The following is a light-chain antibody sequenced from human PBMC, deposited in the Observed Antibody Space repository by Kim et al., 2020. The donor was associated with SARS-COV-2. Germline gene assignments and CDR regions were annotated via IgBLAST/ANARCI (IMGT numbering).Light chain of an antibody. CDR1: KLGDKY. V-gene: IGLV3-1*01. CDR3: QAWDSSTAV. CDR2: QYS. Sequence: VSPGQTASITCSGDKLGDKYACWYQQKPGQSPVLVIYQYSKRPSGIPERFSGSNSGNTATLTISGTQAMDEADYYCQAWDSSTAVFGGGTQLTVL. J-gene: IGLJ2*01.